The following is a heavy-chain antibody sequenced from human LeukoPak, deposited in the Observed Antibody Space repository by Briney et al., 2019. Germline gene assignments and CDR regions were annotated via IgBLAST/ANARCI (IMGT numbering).Heavy chain of an antibody. CDR2: INFSGTT. V-gene: IGHV4-31*03. J-gene: IGHJ6*03. Sequence: SETLSLTCTLSGGSISDDGHYWSWIRQDPGKGLEWLGYINFSGTTHSKPTLKSRISMSIDTSRTQFSLKMTSVTAADTAVYYCARTKDCSSISCLYMDVWGKGTTVTVSS. CDR3: ARTKDCSSISCLYMDV. D-gene: IGHD2-2*01. CDR1: GGSISDDGHY.